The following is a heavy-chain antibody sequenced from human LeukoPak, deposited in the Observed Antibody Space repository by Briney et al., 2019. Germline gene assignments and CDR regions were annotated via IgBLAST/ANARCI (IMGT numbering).Heavy chain of an antibody. J-gene: IGHJ4*02. V-gene: IGHV1-69*04. CDR1: GGTFSSYA. CDR2: IIPILGIA. D-gene: IGHD5-18*01. Sequence: GASVKVSCKASGGTFSSYAISWVRQAPGQGLEWMGRIIPILGIANYAQKFQGRVTITADKSTSTAYMELSSLRSEDTAVYYCARSRIQLWFDYWGQGTLVTVSS. CDR3: ARSRIQLWFDY.